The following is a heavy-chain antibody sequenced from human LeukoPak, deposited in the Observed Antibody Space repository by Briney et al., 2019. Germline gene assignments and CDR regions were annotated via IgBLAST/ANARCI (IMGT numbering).Heavy chain of an antibody. Sequence: GGSQRLSCAASGFTFSSYWMHWVRQAPGQGLVWVSRITRDGSSTSYADSVKGRFTISRDNAKNTLYLQMNSLRAEDTAVYYCARDGGDDAFDIWGQGTMLTVSS. CDR3: ARDGGDDAFDI. J-gene: IGHJ3*02. CDR1: GFTFSSYW. CDR2: ITRDGSST. D-gene: IGHD3-10*01. V-gene: IGHV3-74*01.